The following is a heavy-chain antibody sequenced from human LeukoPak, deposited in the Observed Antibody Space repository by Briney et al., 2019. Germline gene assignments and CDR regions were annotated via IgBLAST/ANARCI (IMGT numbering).Heavy chain of an antibody. CDR1: GGSFSGYY. CDR3: ARGRYCSSTSCPGRYFDL. J-gene: IGHJ2*01. CDR2: INHSGST. V-gene: IGHV4-34*01. D-gene: IGHD2-2*01. Sequence: SETLSLTCAVSGGSFSGYYWSWIRQPPGHGLEWMGEINHSGSTNYNPSLKSRVTISVDTSKNQFSLKPSSVTAADTAVYYCARGRYCSSTSCPGRYFDLWGRGTLVTVSS.